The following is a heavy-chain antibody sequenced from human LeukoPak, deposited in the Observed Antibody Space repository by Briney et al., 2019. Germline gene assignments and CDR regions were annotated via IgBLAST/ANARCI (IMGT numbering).Heavy chain of an antibody. Sequence: GGSLRLSCAASGFTVSSNYMSWVRQAPGKGLEWVSVIYSGGSTYYADSVKGRFTISRENAKNSLYLQMNSLRAEDTAVYYCARGLYSSGWYPISLIDYWGQGTLVTVSS. V-gene: IGHV3-53*01. D-gene: IGHD6-19*01. J-gene: IGHJ4*02. CDR2: IYSGGST. CDR3: ARGLYSSGWYPISLIDY. CDR1: GFTVSSNY.